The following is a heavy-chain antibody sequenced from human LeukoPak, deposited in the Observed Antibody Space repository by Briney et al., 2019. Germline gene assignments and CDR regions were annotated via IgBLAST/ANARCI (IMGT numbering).Heavy chain of an antibody. CDR1: GGTFSSYA. D-gene: IGHD4-11*01. J-gene: IGHJ6*03. CDR3: ARVASIYSNYDYYYYMDV. Sequence: SVKVSCKASGGTFSSYAISWVRQAPGQGLEWMGGIIPIFGTANYAQKFQGRVTITADKSTSTAYMELSSLRSEDTAVYYCARVASIYSNYDYYYYMDVWGKGTTVTVSS. V-gene: IGHV1-69*06. CDR2: IIPIFGTA.